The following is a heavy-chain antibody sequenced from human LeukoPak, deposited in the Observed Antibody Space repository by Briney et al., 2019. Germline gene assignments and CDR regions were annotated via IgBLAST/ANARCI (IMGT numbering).Heavy chain of an antibody. V-gene: IGHV4-59*01. D-gene: IGHD2-15*01. CDR2: IYHSGST. J-gene: IGHJ4*02. CDR3: ARRYCGGGSCYSSFDY. Sequence: SETLSLTCTVSSGSISSYYWSWIRQPPGKGLEWIGYIYHSGSTNYNPSLKSRVTISVDTSKSQLSLKLSSVTAADTAVYYCARRYCGGGSCYSSFDYWGQGTLVTVSS. CDR1: SGSISSYY.